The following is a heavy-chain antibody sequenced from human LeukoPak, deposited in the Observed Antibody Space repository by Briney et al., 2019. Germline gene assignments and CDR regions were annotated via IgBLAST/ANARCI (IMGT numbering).Heavy chain of an antibody. D-gene: IGHD2-15*01. Sequence: ASVKVSCKASGYTFTSYGISWVRQAPGQGLEWMGWINPNSGGTDSAQKFQGRVTMTRDTSISTVYMELSSLRSDDTAVYYCARGLYCSGGNCYGPFDYWGQGTLVTVSS. CDR3: ARGLYCSGGNCYGPFDY. V-gene: IGHV1-2*02. J-gene: IGHJ4*02. CDR2: INPNSGGT. CDR1: GYTFTSYG.